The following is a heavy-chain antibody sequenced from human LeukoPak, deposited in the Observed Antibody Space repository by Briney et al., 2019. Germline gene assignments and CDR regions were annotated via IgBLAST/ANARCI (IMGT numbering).Heavy chain of an antibody. Sequence: PGGSLRLSCGASGFTFRNAWMSWVRQAPGKGLGWVGRIKSKTDGGTTDYAAPVKGRFTISRDDSKNTLYLQMNSLKTEDTAVYYCTTDFISYYDILTGYYTSVDYWGQGTLVTVSS. CDR2: IKSKTDGGTT. D-gene: IGHD3-9*01. CDR3: TTDFISYYDILTGYYTSVDY. CDR1: GFTFRNAW. V-gene: IGHV3-15*01. J-gene: IGHJ4*02.